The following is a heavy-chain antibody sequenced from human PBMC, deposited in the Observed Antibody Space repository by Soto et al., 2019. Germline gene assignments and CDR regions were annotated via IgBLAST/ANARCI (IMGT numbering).Heavy chain of an antibody. CDR1: GGSFSGYY. CDR3: ARGWGRIFDY. D-gene: IGHD7-27*01. Sequence: QVQLQQWGAGLLKPSETLSLTCAVYGGSFSGYYWNWIRPPPGKGLEWIGEINHRGSTNYNPSLKSRVTLSVDTSKNQFSLKPSSVTAADTAVYYCARGWGRIFDYWGQGTLVTVSS. J-gene: IGHJ4*02. V-gene: IGHV4-34*01. CDR2: INHRGST.